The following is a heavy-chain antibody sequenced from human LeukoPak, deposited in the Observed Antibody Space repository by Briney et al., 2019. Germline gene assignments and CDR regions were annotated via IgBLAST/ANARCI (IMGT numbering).Heavy chain of an antibody. J-gene: IGHJ4*02. CDR2: ISSSSTTI. D-gene: IGHD2-21*01. CDR3: ARERVIAAAGDGFDS. CDR1: GFTFSDYS. V-gene: IGHV3-48*02. Sequence: PGGSLRLSCAASGFTFSDYSMNWVRQAPGKGREWVSYISSSSTTIFYADSVKGRFTISRDNAKNSLFLQMNGLRDEDTALYYCARERVIAAAGDGFDSWGQGTLVTVSS.